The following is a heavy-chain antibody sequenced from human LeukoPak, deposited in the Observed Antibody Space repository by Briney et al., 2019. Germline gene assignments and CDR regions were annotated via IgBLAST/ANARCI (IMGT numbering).Heavy chain of an antibody. J-gene: IGHJ3*02. CDR2: ISYDGSNK. CDR3: ARGHQWLVRGVEDAFYI. D-gene: IGHD6-19*01. Sequence: GGSLRLSCAASGFTFSSYAMHGVRQAPGKGLEWVAVISYDGSNKYYADSVKGRFTFSRDNSKNTLYLQLNSLGAEDTAVYYCARGHQWLVRGVEDAFYIWGQGTMVTVSS. V-gene: IGHV3-30-3*01. CDR1: GFTFSSYA.